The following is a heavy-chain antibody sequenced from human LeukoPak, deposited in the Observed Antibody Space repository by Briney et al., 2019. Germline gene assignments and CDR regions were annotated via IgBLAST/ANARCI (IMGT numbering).Heavy chain of an antibody. CDR2: ISAYNGNT. J-gene: IGHJ4*02. V-gene: IGHV1-18*01. CDR3: ATAPRRITIFGVVIIPGFYDY. D-gene: IGHD3-3*01. Sequence: ASVKVSCKASGYTFTSYGISWVRQAPGQGLEWMGWISAYNGNTNYAQKLQGRVTMTTDTSTSTAYMELRSLRSDDTAVYYCATAPRRITIFGVVIIPGFYDYWGQGTLVTVSS. CDR1: GYTFTSYG.